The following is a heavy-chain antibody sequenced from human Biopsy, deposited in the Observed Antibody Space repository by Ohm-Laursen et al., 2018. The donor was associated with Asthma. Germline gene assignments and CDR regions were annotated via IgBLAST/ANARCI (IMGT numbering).Heavy chain of an antibody. CDR1: GGSVSTGSYY. V-gene: IGHV4-61*01. J-gene: IGHJ6*02. D-gene: IGHD3-10*01. Sequence: SETLSLTCTVSGGSVSTGSYYWSWIRQPPGKGLEWLGYIYYTGSDNYNPSLKSRVTISVDTSKNQFSLRLNSVTAADTAVYYCARGPNYHGSGRVPIGMDVWGQGTTVTVSS. CDR2: IYYTGSD. CDR3: ARGPNYHGSGRVPIGMDV.